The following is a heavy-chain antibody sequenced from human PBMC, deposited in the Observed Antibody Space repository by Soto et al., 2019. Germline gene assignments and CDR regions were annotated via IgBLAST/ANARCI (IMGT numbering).Heavy chain of an antibody. CDR1: GGSFSGYY. V-gene: IGHV4-34*01. CDR2: INHSGST. Sequence: PSETLSLTCAVYGGSFSGYYWSWIRQPPGKGLEWIGEINHSGSTNYNPSLKSRVTISVDTSKNQFSLKLSSVTAADTAVYYCAREGDCSGGSCYSRTLDYWGQGTLVTVSS. D-gene: IGHD2-15*01. J-gene: IGHJ4*02. CDR3: AREGDCSGGSCYSRTLDY.